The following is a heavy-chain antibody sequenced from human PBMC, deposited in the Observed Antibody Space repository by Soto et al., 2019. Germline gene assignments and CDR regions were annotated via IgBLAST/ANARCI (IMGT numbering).Heavy chain of an antibody. CDR1: GFTFSYYA. CDR3: AKDLLMITFGGVIAHFDC. J-gene: IGHJ4*02. D-gene: IGHD3-16*02. V-gene: IGHV3-23*01. Sequence: EMQLLESGGGLEQPGGSLRLSCAASGFTFSYYAMSWVRQAPGKGLEWVSGISGGGDSTYYADSVKGRFTISRDNSKNTLYLQMNSLTAEDTAVYYCAKDLLMITFGGVIAHFDCWAREPWSPSPQ. CDR2: ISGGGDST.